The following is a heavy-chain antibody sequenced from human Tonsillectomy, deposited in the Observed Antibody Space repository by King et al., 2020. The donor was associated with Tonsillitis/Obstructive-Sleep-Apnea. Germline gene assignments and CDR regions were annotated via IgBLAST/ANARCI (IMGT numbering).Heavy chain of an antibody. CDR1: GGSISSYY. CDR2: IYYSGST. V-gene: IGHV4-59*01. D-gene: IGHD2/OR15-2a*01. CDR3: ARGPPRAPYLYYFDY. Sequence: LQLQESGPGLVKPSETLSLTCTVSGGSISSYYWSWIRQPPGKGLEWIGYIYYSGSTNYNPSLKSRVTISVDTSKNQFSLKLSSVTAADTAVYYCARGPPRAPYLYYFDYWGPGTLVTVSS. J-gene: IGHJ4*02.